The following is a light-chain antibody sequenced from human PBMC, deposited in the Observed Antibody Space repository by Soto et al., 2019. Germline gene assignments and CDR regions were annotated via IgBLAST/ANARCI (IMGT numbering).Light chain of an antibody. J-gene: IGKJ1*01. Sequence: EIVMTQSPATLSVSPGERATLSCRGSQSVSSNLAWYQQKPGQAPRLLIYGASTRATGIPARFSGSGSGTEFTLTISSLQSEDFAVYYCQQYNNWPATFGQGTKVDIK. CDR1: QSVSSN. CDR3: QQYNNWPAT. CDR2: GAS. V-gene: IGKV3-15*01.